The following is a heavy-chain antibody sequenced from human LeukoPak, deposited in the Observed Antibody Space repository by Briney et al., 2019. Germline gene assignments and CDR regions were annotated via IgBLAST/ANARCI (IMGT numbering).Heavy chain of an antibody. J-gene: IGHJ6*02. D-gene: IGHD2-2*01. CDR2: ISGSGGST. Sequence: GGSLRLSCAASGFTFSSYAMSWVRQAPGKGLEWVSAISGSGGSTYYADSVKGRFTISRDNSKNTLYLQMNSLRAEDTAVYYCAKDVSAAMRGVYYYYYGMDVWGQGTTVTVSS. CDR3: AKDVSAAMRGVYYYYYGMDV. CDR1: GFTFSSYA. V-gene: IGHV3-23*01.